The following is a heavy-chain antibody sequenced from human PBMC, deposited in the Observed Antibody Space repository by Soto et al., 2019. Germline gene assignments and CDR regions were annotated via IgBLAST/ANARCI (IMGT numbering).Heavy chain of an antibody. CDR3: ARHGPVVVVAATSELGPYYYYGMDV. Sequence: LKISCKGSGYSFTSYWISWVRQMPGKGLEWMGRIDPSDSYTNYSPSFQGHVTISADKSISTAYLQWSSLKASDTAMYYCARHGPVVVVAATSELGPYYYYGMDVWGQGTTVTVSS. V-gene: IGHV5-10-1*01. J-gene: IGHJ6*02. D-gene: IGHD2-15*01. CDR2: IDPSDSYT. CDR1: GYSFTSYW.